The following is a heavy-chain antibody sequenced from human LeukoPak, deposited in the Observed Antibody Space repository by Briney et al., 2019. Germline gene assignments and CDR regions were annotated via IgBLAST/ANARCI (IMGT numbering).Heavy chain of an antibody. CDR2: IYSGGST. CDR3: ANGQIAVAGTEYFQH. V-gene: IGHV3-53*05. CDR1: GFTVSSNY. D-gene: IGHD6-19*01. J-gene: IGHJ1*01. Sequence: GGSLRLSCAASGFTVSSNYMSWVRQAPGKGLEWVSVIYSGGSTYYADSVKGRFTISRDNSKNTLYLQMNSLRAEDTAAYYCANGQIAVAGTEYFQHWGQGTLVTVSS.